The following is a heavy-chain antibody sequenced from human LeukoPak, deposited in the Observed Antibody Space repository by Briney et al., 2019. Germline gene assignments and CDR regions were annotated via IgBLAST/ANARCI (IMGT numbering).Heavy chain of an antibody. CDR3: ARGIYYFDY. Sequence: PGGSLRLSCAASEFTFSSYAMHWVRQAPGKGLEWVAVISYDGSNKYYADSVKGRFTISRDNSKNTLYLQMNSLRAEDTAVYYCARGIYYFDYWGQGTLVTVSP. CDR1: EFTFSSYA. V-gene: IGHV3-30-3*01. CDR2: ISYDGSNK. J-gene: IGHJ4*02.